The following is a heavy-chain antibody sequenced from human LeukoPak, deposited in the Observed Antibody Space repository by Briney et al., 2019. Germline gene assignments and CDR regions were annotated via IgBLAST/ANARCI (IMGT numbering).Heavy chain of an antibody. CDR2: INTNTGNP. V-gene: IGHV7-4-1*02. CDR3: ARTGVSIAAAGKFDP. Sequence: RRASVKVSCKASGYNFNSYGMNWVRQAPGQGLEWMGWINTNTGNPTYAQGFTGRFVFSLDTSVSTAYLQISSLKAEDTAVYYCARTGVSIAAAGKFDPWGQGTLVTVS. J-gene: IGHJ5*02. D-gene: IGHD6-13*01. CDR1: GYNFNSYG.